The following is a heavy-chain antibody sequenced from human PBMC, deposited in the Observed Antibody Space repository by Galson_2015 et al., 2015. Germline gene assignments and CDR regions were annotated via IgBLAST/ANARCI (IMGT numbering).Heavy chain of an antibody. CDR2: IWYDGSNK. J-gene: IGHJ5*02. V-gene: IGHV3-33*01. CDR3: ARVLYSYGLTWFDP. CDR1: GFTFSSYG. Sequence: SLRLSCAASGFTFSSYGMHWVRQAPGKGLEWVAVIWYDGSNKYYADSVKGRFTISRDNSKNTLYLQMNSLRAEDTAVYYCARVLYSYGLTWFDPWGQGTLVTVSS. D-gene: IGHD5-18*01.